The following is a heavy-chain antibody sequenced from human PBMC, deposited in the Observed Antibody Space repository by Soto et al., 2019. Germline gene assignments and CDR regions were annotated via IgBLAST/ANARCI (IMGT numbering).Heavy chain of an antibody. Sequence: SETLSLTCTVSGGSISSSSYYWGWIRQPPGKGLEWIGSNYYSGSTYYNPSLKSRVTISVDTSKNQFSLKLSSVTADDTAVYYCARLIGNSWLDSWGQGTLVTVSS. CDR1: GGSISSSSYY. CDR3: ARLIGNSWLDS. CDR2: NYYSGST. V-gene: IGHV4-39*01. J-gene: IGHJ5*01. D-gene: IGHD1-26*01.